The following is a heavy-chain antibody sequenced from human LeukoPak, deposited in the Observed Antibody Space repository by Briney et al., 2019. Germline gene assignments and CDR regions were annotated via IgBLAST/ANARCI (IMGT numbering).Heavy chain of an antibody. CDR1: GFTFGSHW. CDR2: IKQDGSET. Sequence: PGGSLRLSCAASGFTFGSHWMSWVRQTPGKGLEWVANIKQDGSETYYVDSVKGRFTISRDNAKNSLFLQMSILTAEDTAVYYCARGRKVPAAMGNWFDPWGQGTLVTVSS. D-gene: IGHD2-2*01. J-gene: IGHJ5*02. V-gene: IGHV3-7*01. CDR3: ARGRKVPAAMGNWFDP.